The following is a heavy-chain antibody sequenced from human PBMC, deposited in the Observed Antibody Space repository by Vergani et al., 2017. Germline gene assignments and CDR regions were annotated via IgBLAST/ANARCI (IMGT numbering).Heavy chain of an antibody. J-gene: IGHJ6*03. CDR1: GFRLEDYA. D-gene: IGHD4-11*01. CDR2: ITWNSGRI. CDR3: GKDIYSRRNYCYYTDV. V-gene: IGHV3-9*01. Sequence: EVQLVESGGGLVQPGRSLRVSCAASGFRLEDYAMHWVRIVPGKGLEWVSSITWNSGRIEYADSVKGRFTTSRDNARNSLYLQMNSLRPEDTASYVCGKDIYSRRNYCYYTDVWGTGTTVTVSS.